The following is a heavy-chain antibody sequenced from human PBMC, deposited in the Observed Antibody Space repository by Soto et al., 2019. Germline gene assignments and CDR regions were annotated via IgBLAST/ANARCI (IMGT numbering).Heavy chain of an antibody. Sequence: PSGTLSLTCTVSGGSISSHYWTWIRQPPGKGLEWIGYIYNSGSTNYNPALKSRVTTSLDTSKNQFSLQLTSVTAADTAVYYCVRDRVGVSSNWFDSWGRGTLVTVSS. CDR3: VRDRVGVSSNWFDS. D-gene: IGHD1-26*01. J-gene: IGHJ5*01. CDR2: IYNSGST. CDR1: GGSISSHY. V-gene: IGHV4-59*11.